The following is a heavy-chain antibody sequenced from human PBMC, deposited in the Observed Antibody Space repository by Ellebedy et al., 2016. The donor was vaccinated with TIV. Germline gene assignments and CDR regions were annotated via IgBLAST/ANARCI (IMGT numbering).Heavy chain of an antibody. V-gene: IGHV3-33*01. CDR1: GFTFSNYG. CDR2: IWSDGSSK. D-gene: IGHD2-2*01. CDR3: ARDPIPVGGRSDNFDY. J-gene: IGHJ4*02. Sequence: GESLKISCAASGFTFSNYGMHWVRQAPGKGLEWVAVIWSDGSSKYYADSVKGRFTISRDNSENTLYLQMNSLRVEDAAVYYCARDPIPVGGRSDNFDYWGQGTLVTVSS.